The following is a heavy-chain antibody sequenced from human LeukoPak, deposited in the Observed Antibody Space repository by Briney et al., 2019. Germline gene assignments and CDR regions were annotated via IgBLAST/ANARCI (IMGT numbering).Heavy chain of an antibody. D-gene: IGHD2-15*01. CDR3: ARDGGLHTNFDY. V-gene: IGHV3-7*01. CDR1: GFSFRNYW. CDR2: TKPDGSAE. J-gene: IGHJ4*02. Sequence: GGSLRLSCAASGFSFRNYWMGWVRQAPGKGLEWVANTKPDGSAEYYADSVRGRFTASRDNANNLLYLQMNRLRAEDTAVYYCARDGGLHTNFDYWGQGTLPTVSS.